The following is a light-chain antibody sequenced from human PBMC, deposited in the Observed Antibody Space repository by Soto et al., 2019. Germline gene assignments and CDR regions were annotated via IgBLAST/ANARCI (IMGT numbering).Light chain of an antibody. J-gene: IGKJ2*01. CDR1: QSLRSTF. Sequence: EIVLTQSPGTLSLSPGERATLSCRASQSLRSTFLAWYQHKPGQAPRLLIYGASSRATAIPDRFSASGSGTDFTLTISRLEPEDFAVYYCQQYESSPPSYTFGQGTKLEIK. V-gene: IGKV3-20*01. CDR3: QQYESSPPSYT. CDR2: GAS.